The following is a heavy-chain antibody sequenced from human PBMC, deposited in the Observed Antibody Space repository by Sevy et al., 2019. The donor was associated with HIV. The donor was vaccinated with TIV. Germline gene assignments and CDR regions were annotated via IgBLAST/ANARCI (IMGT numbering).Heavy chain of an antibody. J-gene: IGHJ6*02. D-gene: IGHD3-22*01. CDR1: GGSISSSSYY. V-gene: IGHV4-39*07. Sequence: SETLSLTCTVSGGSISSSSYYWGWIRQPPGKGLEWIGSIYYSGSTYYNPSLKSRVTISVDTSKNQFSLKLSSVTAADTAVYYCARFNYYDSSGSDHFYYYGMDVWGQGTTVTVSS. CDR3: ARFNYYDSSGSDHFYYYGMDV. CDR2: IYYSGST.